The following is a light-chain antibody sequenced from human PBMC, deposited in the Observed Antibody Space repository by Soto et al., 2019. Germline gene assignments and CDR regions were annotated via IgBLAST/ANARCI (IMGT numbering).Light chain of an antibody. Sequence: QAVVTQEPSLTVSPGGTVTLTCASSTGAVTSGYYPNWFQQKPGQAPRALIYNTNNKPPWTPARFSGSLLGGKAALTLSGVQPEDEAEYYCLLYYGGAVIFGGGTKVTVL. CDR1: TGAVTSGYY. J-gene: IGLJ2*01. CDR2: NTN. CDR3: LLYYGGAVI. V-gene: IGLV7-43*01.